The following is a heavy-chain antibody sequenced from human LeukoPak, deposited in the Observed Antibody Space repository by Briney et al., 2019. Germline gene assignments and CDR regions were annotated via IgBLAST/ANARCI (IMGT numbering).Heavy chain of an antibody. CDR1: GFTFTTYW. J-gene: IGHJ5*02. V-gene: IGHV3-7*01. CDR3: ARPLLYYYGSETYFWFDL. CDR2: IKQDGNEK. D-gene: IGHD3-10*01. Sequence: GGSLRLSCAASGFTFTTYWMGWVRQAPGKGLEWVASIKQDGNEKYYVDSVKGRFTISRDTAENTLYPQMKSLKAEDTAFYYCARPLLYYYGSETYFWFDLWGQGTLVTVSS.